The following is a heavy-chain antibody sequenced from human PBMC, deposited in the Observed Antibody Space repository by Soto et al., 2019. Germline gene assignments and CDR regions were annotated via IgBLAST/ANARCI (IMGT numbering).Heavy chain of an antibody. CDR2: IYYSGST. CDR1: GGSLSSGDYY. V-gene: IGHV4-30-4*08. Sequence: PQTLSLTCTVSGGSLSSGDYYWSWLRQPPGKGLEWTGHIYYSGSTYYTPSLKSRVTISVDTSKNQFSLKLSSVTAADTAVYYCDSAPLDYSNYYYYYYGMDLWGQGTTVTVSS. J-gene: IGHJ6*02. CDR3: DSAPLDYSNYYYYYYGMDL. D-gene: IGHD4-4*01.